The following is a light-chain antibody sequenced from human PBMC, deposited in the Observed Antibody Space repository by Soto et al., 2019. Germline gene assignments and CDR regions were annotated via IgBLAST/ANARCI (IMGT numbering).Light chain of an antibody. CDR3: ASYAGSNNLL. J-gene: IGLJ3*02. CDR2: EVN. Sequence: QSALTQPPSASGSPGQSVTISCTGTTSDVGTYDSVSWYQQHPGKAPKLIIYEVNKRPSGVPDRFSSSKSGNTASLTVSGLQAEDETHYYCASYAGSNNLLFGGGTKVTVL. V-gene: IGLV2-8*01. CDR1: TSDVGTYDS.